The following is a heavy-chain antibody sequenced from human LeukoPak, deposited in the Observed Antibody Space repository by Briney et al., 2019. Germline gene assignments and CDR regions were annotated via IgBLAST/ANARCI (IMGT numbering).Heavy chain of an antibody. CDR3: ARGEMATTPFDY. Sequence: SETLSLTCTVSGGSISSYYWSWIRQPPGKGLEWIGYIYYSGSTNYNPSLKSRVTISVDTSKNQFSLKLSSMTAADTAVYYCARGEMATTPFDYWGQGTLVTVSS. V-gene: IGHV4-59*01. CDR1: GGSISSYY. J-gene: IGHJ4*02. D-gene: IGHD5-24*01. CDR2: IYYSGST.